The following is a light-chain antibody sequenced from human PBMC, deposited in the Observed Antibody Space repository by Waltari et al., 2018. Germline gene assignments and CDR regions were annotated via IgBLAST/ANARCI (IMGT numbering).Light chain of an antibody. V-gene: IGKV4-1*01. Sequence: DIVMTQSPDYLAVSLGERATINCQSSQSVLYSSNNKNYVAWYQQKPGQPPKLLIYWASTRESGVPDRFSGSGSGTDFTLTISSLQAEDVAVYYCQQYYSSPQTFGQGTKVEIK. CDR1: QSVLYSSNNKNY. CDR3: QQYYSSPQT. J-gene: IGKJ1*01. CDR2: WAS.